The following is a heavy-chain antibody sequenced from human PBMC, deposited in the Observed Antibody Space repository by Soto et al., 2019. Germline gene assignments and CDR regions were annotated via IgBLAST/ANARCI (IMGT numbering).Heavy chain of an antibody. CDR3: ARGRWDIVVVVAASRFDY. J-gene: IGHJ4*02. Sequence: QVQLQQWGAGLLKPSETLSLTCAVYGGSFSGYYWSWIRQPPGKGLEWIGEINHSGSTNYNPSLKSRVTISVDTSKIQFSLKLSSVTAADTAVYYCARGRWDIVVVVAASRFDYWGQGTLVTVSS. CDR1: GGSFSGYY. V-gene: IGHV4-34*01. CDR2: INHSGST. D-gene: IGHD2-15*01.